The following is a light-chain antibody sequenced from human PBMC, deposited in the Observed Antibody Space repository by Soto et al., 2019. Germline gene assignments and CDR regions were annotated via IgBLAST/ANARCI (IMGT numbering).Light chain of an antibody. J-gene: IGKJ1*01. CDR2: GAS. V-gene: IGKV3-20*01. Sequence: EIVLTQSPGTLYLSPGERDTLSCRASQSVSSSYLAWYQQKPGQAPRLLIYGASNRATGIPARFSGSGSGTDFTLTISRLEPEDFAVYYCQQYGSSPPWTFGQGTKVEIK. CDR3: QQYGSSPPWT. CDR1: QSVSSSY.